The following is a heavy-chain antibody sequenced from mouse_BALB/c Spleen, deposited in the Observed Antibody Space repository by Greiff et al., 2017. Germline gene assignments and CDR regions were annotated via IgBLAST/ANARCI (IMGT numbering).Heavy chain of an antibody. D-gene: IGHD1-1*01. Sequence: VQVVESGPGLVAPSQSLSITCTVSGFSLTDYGVSWIRQPPGKGLEWLGVIWGGGSTYYNSALKSRLSISKDNSKSQVFLKMNSLQTDDTAMYYCAKHVYYGSSYDYFDYWGQGTTLTVSS. CDR1: GFSLTDYG. CDR3: AKHVYYGSSYDYFDY. V-gene: IGHV2-6-5*01. J-gene: IGHJ2*01. CDR2: IWGGGST.